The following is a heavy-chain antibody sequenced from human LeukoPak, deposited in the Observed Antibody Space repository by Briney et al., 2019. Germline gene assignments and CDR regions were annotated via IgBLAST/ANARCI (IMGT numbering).Heavy chain of an antibody. CDR1: GYSFSSYW. CDR3: ARQGRGSDSSAYYGDF. V-gene: IGHV5-51*01. J-gene: IGHJ4*02. D-gene: IGHD3-22*01. CDR2: IYPGDSET. Sequence: PGESLKISCKGSGYSFSSYWIGWVRQMPGKGPEWMGIIYPGDSETRYSPSFQGQVTISVDKSISTAYPQWSSLKASDTAVYYCARQGRGSDSSAYYGDFWGQGTLVTVSS.